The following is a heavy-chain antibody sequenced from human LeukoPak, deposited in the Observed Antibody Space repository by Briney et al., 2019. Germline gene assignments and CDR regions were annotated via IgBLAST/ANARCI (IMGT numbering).Heavy chain of an antibody. CDR3: ARQTLAHCGGDCYSFDY. D-gene: IGHD2-21*02. V-gene: IGHV4-59*08. CDR2: IYYSGST. J-gene: IGHJ4*02. Sequence: SETLSLTCTVSGGSISSYYWSWIRQPPGKGLEWIGYIYYSGSTNYNPSLKSRVTISVDTSKNQFSLKLSSVTAADTAVYYCARQTLAHCGGDCYSFDYCGQGTLVAVSS. CDR1: GGSISSYY.